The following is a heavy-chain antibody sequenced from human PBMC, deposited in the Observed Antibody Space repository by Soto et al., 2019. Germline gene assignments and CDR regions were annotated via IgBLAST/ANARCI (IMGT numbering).Heavy chain of an antibody. Sequence: QVQLVQSGAEVKKPGSSVKVSCKASGGTFSSYAISWVRQAPGQGLEWMGGIIPIFGTANYAQKFQGRVTITADESTSTAYMGLSSLRSEDTAVYYCAIGSRYYYDSSGYYAFDYWGQGTLVTLSS. CDR1: GGTFSSYA. V-gene: IGHV1-69*01. J-gene: IGHJ4*02. CDR3: AIGSRYYYDSSGYYAFDY. CDR2: IIPIFGTA. D-gene: IGHD3-22*01.